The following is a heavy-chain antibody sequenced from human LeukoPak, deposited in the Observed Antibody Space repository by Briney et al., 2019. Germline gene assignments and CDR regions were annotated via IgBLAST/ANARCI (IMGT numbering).Heavy chain of an antibody. J-gene: IGHJ2*01. Sequence: SETLSLTCTVSGGSISSSSYYWGWIRQPPGKGLEWIGSIYYSGSTYYNPSLKSRVTISVDTSKNQFSLKLSSVTAADTAVYYCARVPSRYDFWSGYSPNWYFDLWGRGTLVTVSS. D-gene: IGHD3-3*01. CDR2: IYYSGST. V-gene: IGHV4-39*07. CDR3: ARVPSRYDFWSGYSPNWYFDL. CDR1: GGSISSSSYY.